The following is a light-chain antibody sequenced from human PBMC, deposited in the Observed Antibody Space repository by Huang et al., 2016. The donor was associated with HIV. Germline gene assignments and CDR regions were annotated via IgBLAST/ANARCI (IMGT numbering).Light chain of an antibody. CDR2: GES. CDR3: QQYGNSPDT. J-gene: IGKJ2*01. V-gene: IGKV3-20*01. CDR1: QSVDSGY. Sequence: EIVLTQSPGTLALFPGERATLSCRASQSVDSGYLAWYQQKPGTAPRLFIYGESSRASDIPDRFSGRGAETDFTLTSSRLEPEDFAVYYCQQYGNSPDTFGQGTKVEIK.